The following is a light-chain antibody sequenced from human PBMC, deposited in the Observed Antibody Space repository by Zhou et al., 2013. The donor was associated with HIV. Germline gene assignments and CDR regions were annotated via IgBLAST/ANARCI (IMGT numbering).Light chain of an antibody. J-gene: IGKJ1*01. Sequence: DIQMTQSPSTLSASVGDRVTITCRASQSISSWLAWYQQKPGKAPKLLIYKASSLESGVPSKFSGGGSGTEFTLRITNLEPDDFATYYCQQYHASPWTFGHGTRVEI. CDR3: QQYHASPWT. CDR2: KAS. V-gene: IGKV1-5*03. CDR1: QSISSW.